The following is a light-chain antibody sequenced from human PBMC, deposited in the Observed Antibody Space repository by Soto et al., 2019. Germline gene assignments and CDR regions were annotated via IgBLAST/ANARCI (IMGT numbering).Light chain of an antibody. J-gene: IGLJ1*01. V-gene: IGLV2-8*01. CDR1: SSDVGGYNY. CDR2: EVT. Sequence: QSVLTQPPSASGSPGQSVTISCTGTSSDVGGYNYVSWYQQHPGKAPKLVIYEVTKRPSGVPDRFSGSKSGNTASLTVSGLQAEDEGDDYRREFTGARTLFGSGPKATV. CDR3: REFTGARTL.